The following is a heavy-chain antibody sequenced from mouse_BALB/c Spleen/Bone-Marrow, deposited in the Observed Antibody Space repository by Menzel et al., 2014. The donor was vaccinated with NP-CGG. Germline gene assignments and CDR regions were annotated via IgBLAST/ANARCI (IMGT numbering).Heavy chain of an antibody. J-gene: IGHJ4*01. CDR3: VRHKNYYAMDY. CDR2: ITNGGDNT. V-gene: IGHV5-12-1*01. Sequence: EVQVVESGGGLVKPGGSLKLSCAASGFAFSRYDMSWVRQTPEKRLEWVAYITNGGDNTYYSDTVKGRFTISRDNAKNTLYLQMSSLKSEDTAMYYCVRHKNYYAMDYWGQGTSVTVSS. CDR1: GFAFSRYD.